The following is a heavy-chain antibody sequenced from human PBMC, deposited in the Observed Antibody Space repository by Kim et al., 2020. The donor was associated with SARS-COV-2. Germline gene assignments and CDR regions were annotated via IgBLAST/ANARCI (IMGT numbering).Heavy chain of an antibody. D-gene: IGHD3-16*01. V-gene: IGHV4-30-4*01. Sequence: SETLSLTCTVSGGSISSGDYYWSWIRQPPGKGLEWIGYIYYSGSTYYNPSLKSRVTISVDTSKNQFSLKLSSVTAADTAVYYCARAYMITFGGGFDIWGQGTMVTVSS. CDR1: GGSISSGDYY. CDR3: ARAYMITFGGGFDI. CDR2: IYYSGST. J-gene: IGHJ3*02.